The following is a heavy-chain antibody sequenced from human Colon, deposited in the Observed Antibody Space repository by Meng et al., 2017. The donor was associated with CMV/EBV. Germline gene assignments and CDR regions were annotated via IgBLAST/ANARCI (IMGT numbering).Heavy chain of an antibody. D-gene: IGHD3-3*01. J-gene: IGHJ4*02. Sequence: ASVKVSCKASGYTFINYFMHWVRQAPGQGLEWMGVINPSGGSTTYAQNFQGRVTMTRDTSTSTIYVELSSLRSEYAAVYYCAKVKDFWRRFFDYWGQGTLVTVSS. CDR1: GYTFINYF. CDR3: AKVKDFWRRFFDY. V-gene: IGHV1-46*01. CDR2: INPSGGST.